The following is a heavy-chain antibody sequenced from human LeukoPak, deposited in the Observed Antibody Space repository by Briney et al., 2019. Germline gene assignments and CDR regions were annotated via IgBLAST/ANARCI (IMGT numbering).Heavy chain of an antibody. D-gene: IGHD6-19*01. J-gene: IGHJ4*02. CDR1: GGSFSGYY. V-gene: IGHV4-34*01. CDR3: ARGKMSSGWYHYFDY. Sequence: SETLSLTCAVYGGSFSGYYWSWIRQPPGKGLEWIGEINHSGSTNYNPSLKGRVTISVDTSKNQFSLKLSSVTAADTAVYYCARGKMSSGWYHYFDYWGQGTLVTVSS. CDR2: INHSGST.